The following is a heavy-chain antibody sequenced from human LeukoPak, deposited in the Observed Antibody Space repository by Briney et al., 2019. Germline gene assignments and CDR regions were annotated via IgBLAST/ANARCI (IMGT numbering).Heavy chain of an antibody. D-gene: IGHD3-10*01. CDR1: GFTFSSYA. CDR2: ISGGATST. V-gene: IGHV3-23*01. J-gene: IGHJ4*02. Sequence: PGGSLRLSCAASGFTFSSYAMSWVRQAPGEGLEWVSGISGGATSTDYADSVRGRFSISRDNFKNIVSLQMSSLRAEDTATYYCAKGTDYYGSGGHFDFWGQGALVTVSS. CDR3: AKGTDYYGSGGHFDF.